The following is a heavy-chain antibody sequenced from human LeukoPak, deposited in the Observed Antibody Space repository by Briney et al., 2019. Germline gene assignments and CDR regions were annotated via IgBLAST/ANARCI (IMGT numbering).Heavy chain of an antibody. D-gene: IGHD6-6*01. CDR3: ARAGLASWFDP. CDR2: INPNSGGT. V-gene: IGHV1-2*04. Sequence: ASVKVSCKASGYTFTGYYMHWVRQAPGQGLEWMGWINPNSGGTNYAQKFQGWVTMTRDTSISTAYMELSSLRSEDTAVYYCARAGLASWFDPWGQGTLVTVSS. J-gene: IGHJ5*02. CDR1: GYTFTGYY.